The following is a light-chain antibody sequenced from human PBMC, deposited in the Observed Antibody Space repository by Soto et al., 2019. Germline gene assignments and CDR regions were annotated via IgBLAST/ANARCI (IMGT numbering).Light chain of an antibody. J-gene: IGLJ3*02. Sequence: QSVLTQPPSTSGTPGQRVTISCSGSSSNIGTNTVNWYQQVPGTAPKLLIYSNDQRPSGVPDRFSGSQSGTSVSLAISGLQSEDEADYFCAAWDARLNGVVFGGGTKLTVL. CDR2: SND. CDR1: SSNIGTNT. CDR3: AAWDARLNGVV. V-gene: IGLV1-44*01.